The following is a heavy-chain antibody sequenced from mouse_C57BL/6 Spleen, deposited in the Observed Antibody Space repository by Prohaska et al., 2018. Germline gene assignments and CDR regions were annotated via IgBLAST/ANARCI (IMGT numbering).Heavy chain of an antibody. Sequence: LKISCKASGYTFTDYYMNWVKQSHGKSIEWIGDINPNNGGTSYNQKFKGKATVTVDKSSSTAYMELRSLTSEDYAVYYCARYYDGTPDYWGQGTTLTFAS. CDR2: INPNNGGT. CDR1: GYTFTDYY. D-gene: IGHD1-1*01. J-gene: IGHJ2*01. CDR3: ARYYDGTPDY. V-gene: IGHV1-26*01.